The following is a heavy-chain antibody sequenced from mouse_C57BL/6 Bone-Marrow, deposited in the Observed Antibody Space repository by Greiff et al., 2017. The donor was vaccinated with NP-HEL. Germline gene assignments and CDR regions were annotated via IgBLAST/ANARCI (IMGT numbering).Heavy chain of an antibody. Sequence: EVKLQQSGPELVKPGASVKMSCKASGYTFTSYVMHWVKQKPGQGLEWIGYIYPYNDGTKYNEKFKGKATLTSDKASSTGYMERCYLTSEDSAVHYSAKLRETAQAKGDYWGQGTTLTVSS. J-gene: IGHJ2*01. CDR1: GYTFTSYV. CDR3: AKLRETAQAKGDY. D-gene: IGHD3-2*02. CDR2: IYPYNDGT. V-gene: IGHV1-14*01.